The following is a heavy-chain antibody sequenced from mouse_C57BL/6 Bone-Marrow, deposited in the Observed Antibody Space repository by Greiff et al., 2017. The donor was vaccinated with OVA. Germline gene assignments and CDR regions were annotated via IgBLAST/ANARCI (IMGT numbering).Heavy chain of an antibody. CDR2: IDPSDSFT. J-gene: IGHJ4*01. D-gene: IGHD2-2*01. Sequence: QVQLQQPGAELVKPGASVKLSCKASGYTFTSYWMQWVKQRPGQGLEWIGEIDPSDSFTNYNQKFKGKSTLTVDTSSRTAYMQLSSLTSEDSAVYYCARRSTWLRRRGYAIDYWGQGTAVTVSS. CDR1: GYTFTSYW. V-gene: IGHV1-50*01. CDR3: ARRSTWLRRRGYAIDY.